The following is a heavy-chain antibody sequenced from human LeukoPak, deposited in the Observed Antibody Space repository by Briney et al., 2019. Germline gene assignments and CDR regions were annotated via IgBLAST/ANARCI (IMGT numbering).Heavy chain of an antibody. Sequence: SVRVSCKASGGTFSSYAISWVRQAPGQGLEWMGGIIPIFGTANYAQKFQGRVTITADESTSTAYMELSSLRSEDTAVYYCASGRERYSSSSCAFDIWGQGTMVTVSS. CDR2: IIPIFGTA. J-gene: IGHJ3*02. CDR3: ASGRERYSSSSCAFDI. CDR1: GGTFSSYA. D-gene: IGHD6-6*01. V-gene: IGHV1-69*13.